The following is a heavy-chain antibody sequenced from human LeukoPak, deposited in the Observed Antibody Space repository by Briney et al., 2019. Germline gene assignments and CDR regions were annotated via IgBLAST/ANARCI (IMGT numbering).Heavy chain of an antibody. D-gene: IGHD3-9*01. CDR2: INTNTGNP. Sequence: GASVTVSCKASGYTFTSYAMNWVRQAPGQGLEWMGWINTNTGNPTYAQGFTGRFVFSLDTSVSTAYLQISSLKAEDTAVYYCARVSYDILTGYLSPYDYYYGMDVWGQGTTVTVSS. J-gene: IGHJ6*02. CDR3: ARVSYDILTGYLSPYDYYYGMDV. V-gene: IGHV7-4-1*02. CDR1: GYTFTSYA.